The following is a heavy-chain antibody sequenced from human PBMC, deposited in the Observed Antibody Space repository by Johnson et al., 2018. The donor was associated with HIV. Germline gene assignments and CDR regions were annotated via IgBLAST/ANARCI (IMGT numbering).Heavy chain of an antibody. V-gene: IGHV3-30*03. CDR1: GFTFRSYG. CDR2: ISYDGSNE. CDR3: ARGGWGDAFDI. D-gene: IGHD3-16*01. Sequence: QVHLVESGGGVVQPGRSLRLSCAVSGFTFRSYGVHWVRQAPGKGLEWVAVISYDGSNEYYADSVKGRFTISMDNAKNSLYLQMNSLRAEDTAVYHCARGGWGDAFDIWGQGTMVTVSS. J-gene: IGHJ3*02.